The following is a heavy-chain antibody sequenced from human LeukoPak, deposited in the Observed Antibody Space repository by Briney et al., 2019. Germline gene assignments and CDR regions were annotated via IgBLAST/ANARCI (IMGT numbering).Heavy chain of an antibody. V-gene: IGHV3-30*02. CDR1: GFTFSSYG. J-gene: IGHJ4*02. CDR2: IRYDGSNK. D-gene: IGHD2-2*03. CDR3: AALGLDIVVVPAIHPY. Sequence: QPGGSLRLSCAASGFTFSSYGMHWVRQAPGKGLEWVAFIRYDGSNKYYADSVKGRFTISRDNSKNTLYLQMNSLRAEDTAVYYCAALGLDIVVVPAIHPYWGQGTLVTVSS.